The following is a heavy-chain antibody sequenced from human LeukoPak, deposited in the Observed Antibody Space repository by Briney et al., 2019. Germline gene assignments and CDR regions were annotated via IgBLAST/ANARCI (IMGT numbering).Heavy chain of an antibody. Sequence: ASVKVSCKASGYTFTSYGISWVRQAAGQGLEWMGWISAYNGNTNYAQKLQGRVTMTTDTSTSTAYMELRSLRSDDTAVYYCARRGIAAAGTIDVDYWGQGTLVTVSS. J-gene: IGHJ4*02. V-gene: IGHV1-18*01. D-gene: IGHD6-13*01. CDR1: GYTFTSYG. CDR2: ISAYNGNT. CDR3: ARRGIAAAGTIDVDY.